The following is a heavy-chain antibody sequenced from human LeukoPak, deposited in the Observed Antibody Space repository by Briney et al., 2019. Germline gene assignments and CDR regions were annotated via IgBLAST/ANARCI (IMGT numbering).Heavy chain of an antibody. CDR1: GFTFSSYG. D-gene: IGHD3-10*01. J-gene: IGHJ4*02. Sequence: GGSLRLSCAASGFTFSSYGMHWVRQAPGKGLEWVAFIRYDGSNKYYADSVKGRFTISRDNSKNTLYLQMNSLRAEDTAVYYCARASYYYGSGSYYMGVYFDYWGQGTLVTVSS. CDR3: ARASYYYGSGSYYMGVYFDY. V-gene: IGHV3-30*02. CDR2: IRYDGSNK.